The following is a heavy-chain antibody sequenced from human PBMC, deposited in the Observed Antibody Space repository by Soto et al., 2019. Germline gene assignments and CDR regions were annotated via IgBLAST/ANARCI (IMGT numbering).Heavy chain of an antibody. D-gene: IGHD3-22*01. V-gene: IGHV1-2*02. CDR2: INPNNGAT. J-gene: IGHJ4*02. CDR3: EPHYPDSSGYFDH. CDR1: GYIFTGNY. Sequence: QVQLVQSGAEVKKPGASVKVSCKASGYIFTGNYMHWVRQAPGQGLEYMGWINPNNGATNYAQNFQGRVTMTWDTYISTAYMEVRRMISDDTAVYYYEPHYPDSSGYFDHWGQGTLVTVS.